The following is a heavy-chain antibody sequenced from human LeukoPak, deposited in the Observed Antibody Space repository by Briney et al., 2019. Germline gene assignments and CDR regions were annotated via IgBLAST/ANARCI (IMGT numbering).Heavy chain of an antibody. CDR3: ARDFRLTVRGVMLDY. CDR2: ISAYNGNT. J-gene: IGHJ4*02. V-gene: IGHV1-18*01. CDR1: GYTFTSYG. Sequence: GASVKVSCKASGYTFTSYGISWVRQAPGQGLEWIGWISAYNGNTNYAQKLQGRVTMTTDTSTSTAYMELRSLRSDDTAVYYCARDFRLTVRGVMLDYWGQGTLVTVSS. D-gene: IGHD3-16*01.